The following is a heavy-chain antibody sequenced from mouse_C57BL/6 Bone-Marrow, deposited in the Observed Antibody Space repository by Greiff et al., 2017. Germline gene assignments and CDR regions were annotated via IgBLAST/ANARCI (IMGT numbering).Heavy chain of an antibody. V-gene: IGHV1-59*01. CDR3: VRPCYYGSSSFDY. D-gene: IGHD1-1*01. J-gene: IGHJ2*01. CDR2: IDPSDSYT. Sequence: QVQLKQPGAELVRPGASVKLSCKASGYTFTSYWMHWVKQRPGQGLEWIGVIDPSDSYTNYNQKFKGKATLTVDTSSNTAYMQPSSLTSGDSAVYYGVRPCYYGSSSFDYWGQGTTLTVSS. CDR1: GYTFTSYW.